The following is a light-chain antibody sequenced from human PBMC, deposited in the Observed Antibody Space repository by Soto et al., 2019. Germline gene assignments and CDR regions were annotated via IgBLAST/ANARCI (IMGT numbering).Light chain of an antibody. V-gene: IGLV1-44*01. CDR2: TNN. CDR3: AAWDDILNAVV. CDR1: SSNVETNT. Sequence: QSVLTQPPSASGSPGQTVTISCSGSSSNVETNTVNWYQHLPGAAPKLLIHTNNQRPSGVPDRFSGSRSGTSASLAISGRQSEDEAEYYCAAWDDILNAVVFGGGTKLTVL. J-gene: IGLJ2*01.